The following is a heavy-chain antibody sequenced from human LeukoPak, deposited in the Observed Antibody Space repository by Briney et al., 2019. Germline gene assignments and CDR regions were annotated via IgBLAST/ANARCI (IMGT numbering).Heavy chain of an antibody. CDR2: IKSKTDGGTT. Sequence: GGSLRLSCAASGFTFSNAWMSWVRRAPGKGLEWVGRIKSKTDGGTTDYAAPVKGRFTISRDDSKNTLYLQMNSLKTEDTAVYYCTTAIFLRVGATTDYFDYWGQGTLVTVSS. D-gene: IGHD1-26*01. CDR3: TTAIFLRVGATTDYFDY. V-gene: IGHV3-15*01. CDR1: GFTFSNAW. J-gene: IGHJ4*02.